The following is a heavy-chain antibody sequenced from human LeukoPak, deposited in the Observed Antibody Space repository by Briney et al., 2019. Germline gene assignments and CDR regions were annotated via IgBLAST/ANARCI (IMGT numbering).Heavy chain of an antibody. CDR1: GGSFSGYY. D-gene: IGHD4-11*01. V-gene: IGHV4-34*01. J-gene: IGHJ4*02. Sequence: SETLSLTCAVYGGSFSGYYWSWIRQPPGEGLEWIGEINHSGSTNYNPSLKSRVTISVDTSKNQFSLKLSSVTAADTAVYYCARARTTVSEFDYWGQGTLVTVSS. CDR3: ARARTTVSEFDY. CDR2: INHSGST.